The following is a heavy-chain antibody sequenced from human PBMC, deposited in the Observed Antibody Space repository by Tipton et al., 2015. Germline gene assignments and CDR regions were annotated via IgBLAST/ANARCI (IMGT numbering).Heavy chain of an antibody. Sequence: SLRLSCAVSGFPFRSYAVHWVRQAPGKGLEWVALISYDGNTANYADSVKGRFTISRDNSKNTLYLQMNSLRPEDTAVYYCAREGGGYSASWYVGYFDYWGQGTLVTVSS. CDR3: AREGGGYSASWYVGYFDY. V-gene: IGHV3-30*04. CDR1: GFPFRSYA. D-gene: IGHD6-13*01. CDR2: ISYDGNTA. J-gene: IGHJ4*02.